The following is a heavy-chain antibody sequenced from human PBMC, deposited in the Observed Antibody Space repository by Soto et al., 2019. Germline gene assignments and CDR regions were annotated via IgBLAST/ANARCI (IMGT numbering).Heavy chain of an antibody. CDR2: INHSGST. V-gene: IGHV4-34*01. J-gene: IGHJ5*02. CDR1: GGSFNGYY. Sequence: SETLSLTSAVYGGSFNGYYWRWIRQPPGKGLEWIGEINHSGSTNYNPSLKSRVTISVDTSKNQFSLKLSSVTAADTAVYYCARGRLRFLEWFNWFDPWGQGTLVTVSS. CDR3: ARGRLRFLEWFNWFDP. D-gene: IGHD3-3*01.